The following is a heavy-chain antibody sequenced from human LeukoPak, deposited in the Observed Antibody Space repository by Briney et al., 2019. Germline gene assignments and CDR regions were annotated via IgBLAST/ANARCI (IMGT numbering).Heavy chain of an antibody. CDR2: IIPILGIA. CDR1: RYTFTTYA. D-gene: IGHD2-2*01. CDR3: ARSAAPPYYFDY. Sequence: SVKVSCKASRYTFTTYAMNWVRQAPGQGLEWMGRIIPILGIANYAQKFQGRVTITADKSTSTAYMELSSLRSEDTAVYYCARSAAPPYYFDYWGQGTLVTVSS. V-gene: IGHV1-69*04. J-gene: IGHJ4*02.